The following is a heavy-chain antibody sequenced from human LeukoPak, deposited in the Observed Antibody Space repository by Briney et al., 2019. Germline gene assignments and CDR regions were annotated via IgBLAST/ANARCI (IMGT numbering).Heavy chain of an antibody. D-gene: IGHD3-16*02. Sequence: SVKVSCKASGFSFTSSAMQWVRQARGQRLEWIGWIVVGSGNTNYAQKFQERVTITRDMSTSTAYMELSSLRSEDTAVYYCAANYDYVWGSYRYTENYFDYWGQGTLVTVSS. CDR3: AANYDYVWGSYRYTENYFDY. J-gene: IGHJ4*02. CDR2: IVVGSGNT. CDR1: GFSFTSSA. V-gene: IGHV1-58*02.